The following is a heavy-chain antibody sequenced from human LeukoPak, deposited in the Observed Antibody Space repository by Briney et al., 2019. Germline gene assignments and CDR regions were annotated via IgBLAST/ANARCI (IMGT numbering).Heavy chain of an antibody. V-gene: IGHV1-69*05. CDR2: IIPIFGTA. CDR3: AIVYYDSSGYYYGGYFDY. CDR1: GGTFSSYA. Sequence: SVKVSCKASGGTFSSYAISWVRQAPGQGLEWMGGIIPIFGTANYAQKFQGRVTITTDESTSTAYMELSSLRSEDTAVYYCAIVYYDSSGYYYGGYFDYWGQGTLVTVSS. D-gene: IGHD3-22*01. J-gene: IGHJ4*02.